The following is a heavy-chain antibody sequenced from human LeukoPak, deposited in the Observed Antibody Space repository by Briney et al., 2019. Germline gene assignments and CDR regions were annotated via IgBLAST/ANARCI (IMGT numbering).Heavy chain of an antibody. CDR2: IGSDSSTT. D-gene: IGHD4-17*01. CDR1: GFTFVTYS. J-gene: IGHJ4*02. CDR3: ARGYGDYVAY. Sequence: GGSLRLSCAASGFTFVTYSMNWVRQAPGKGLEWVSYIGSDSSTTYYADSVKGRFTISRDNAKNSLYLQMNSLRDEDTAVYYCARGYGDYVAYWGQGTLVTVSS. V-gene: IGHV3-48*02.